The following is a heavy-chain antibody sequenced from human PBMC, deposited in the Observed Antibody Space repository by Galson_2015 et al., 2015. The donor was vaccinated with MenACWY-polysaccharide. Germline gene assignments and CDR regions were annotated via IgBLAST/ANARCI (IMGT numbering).Heavy chain of an antibody. CDR3: ARDNGFGIYYNRYYGMDV. CDR1: GGTFSSYA. J-gene: IGHJ6*02. D-gene: IGHD3-10*01. V-gene: IGHV1-69*13. CDR2: IIPIFGTA. Sequence: SVKVSCKASGGTFSSYAISWVRQAPGQGLEWMGGIIPIFGTANYAQKFQGRVTITADESTSTAYMELSSLRSEDTAVYYCARDNGFGIYYNRYYGMDVWGQGTTVTVSS.